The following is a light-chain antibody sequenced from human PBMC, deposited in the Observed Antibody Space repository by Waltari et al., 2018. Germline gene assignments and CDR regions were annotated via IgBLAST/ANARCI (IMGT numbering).Light chain of an antibody. CDR1: SLRIYY. CDR3: HARDISGDVL. Sequence: SSELTQDPAVSVALGQTVRITCQGDSLRIYYVSWFLQKPGQAPALVIYGKNSRPSGIPDRFSASSSGSTASLTIIGAQAEDEADYYCHARDISGDVLIGGGTKLTVV. J-gene: IGLJ2*01. V-gene: IGLV3-19*01. CDR2: GKN.